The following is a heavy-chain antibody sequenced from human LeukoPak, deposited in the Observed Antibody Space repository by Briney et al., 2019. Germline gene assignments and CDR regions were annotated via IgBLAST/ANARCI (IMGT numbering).Heavy chain of an antibody. J-gene: IGHJ6*03. CDR3: TTRYRSSYYGENYMDF. V-gene: IGHV4-4*08. CDR2: IYTSGST. D-gene: IGHD6-13*01. CDR1: GGSISSYY. Sequence: SETLSLTCSVSGGSISSYYGSWIRQPPGKGLEEIGYIYTSGSTNYNTALKGRVTIAVDTSNNQISLKLSYVTAADTAVYYCTTRYRSSYYGENYMDFWGKGTTVTVSS.